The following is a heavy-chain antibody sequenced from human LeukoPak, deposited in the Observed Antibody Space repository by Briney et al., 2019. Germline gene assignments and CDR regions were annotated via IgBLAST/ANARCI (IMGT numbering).Heavy chain of an antibody. CDR3: AKQLGYCSDGSCYFPY. CDR1: GFTFSDYY. J-gene: IGHJ4*02. V-gene: IGHV3-23*01. Sequence: PGGSLRLSCAASGFTFSDYYMSWVRQAPGKGLEWVSAISNNGGYTYYADPVQGRFTISRDNSKSTLCLQMNSLRAEDTAVYYCAKQLGYCSDGSCYFPYWGQGTLVTVSS. D-gene: IGHD2-15*01. CDR2: ISNNGGYT.